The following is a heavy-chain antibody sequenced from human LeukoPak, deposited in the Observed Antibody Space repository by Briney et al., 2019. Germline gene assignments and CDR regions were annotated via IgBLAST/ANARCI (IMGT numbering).Heavy chain of an antibody. J-gene: IGHJ4*02. D-gene: IGHD5-12*01. CDR1: GYTFTSYA. Sequence: GASVTVSCKASGYTFTSYAMNWVRQAPGQGLEWMGWIDTNTGNPTYAQGFTGRFVFSLDTSVSTAYLQISSLKAEDTAVYYCARGGATSGYSGYDWDYWGQGTLVTVSS. CDR3: ARGGATSGYSGYDWDY. CDR2: IDTNTGNP. V-gene: IGHV7-4-1*02.